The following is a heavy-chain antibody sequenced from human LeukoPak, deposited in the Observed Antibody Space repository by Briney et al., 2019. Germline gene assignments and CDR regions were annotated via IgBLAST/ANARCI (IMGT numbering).Heavy chain of an antibody. CDR3: ARHSGLRSPFDP. D-gene: IGHD3-3*01. CDR2: IYFSGST. V-gene: IGHV4-39*01. Sequence: SETLSLTCTVSGGSISNSFSYWGWIRQPPGKGLEWIGSIYFSGSTYYNPSLKSRVTISVDTSKDQFSLKLSSVTAADTAVYYCARHSGLRSPFDPWGQGTLVTVSS. CDR1: GGSISNSFSY. J-gene: IGHJ5*02.